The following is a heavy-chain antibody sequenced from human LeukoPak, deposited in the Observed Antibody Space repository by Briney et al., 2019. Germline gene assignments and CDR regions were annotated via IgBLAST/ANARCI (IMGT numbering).Heavy chain of an antibody. J-gene: IGHJ3*02. V-gene: IGHV1-58*01. Sequence: SVKVSCKASGFTFTSSAVQWVRQARGQRLEWIGWIVVGSGNTNYAQKFQERVTITRDMSTSTAYMELRSLRSDDTAVYYCARDRAYYYDSILIKDAFDIWGQGTMVTVSS. CDR1: GFTFTSSA. CDR3: ARDRAYYYDSILIKDAFDI. D-gene: IGHD3-22*01. CDR2: IVVGSGNT.